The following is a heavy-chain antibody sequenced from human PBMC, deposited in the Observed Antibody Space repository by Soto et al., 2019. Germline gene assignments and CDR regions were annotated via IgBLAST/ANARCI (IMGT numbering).Heavy chain of an antibody. CDR3: ARVRRPPPYYYDSSGYYYGY. CDR2: ISSSSSYT. J-gene: IGHJ4*02. CDR1: GFTFSDYY. Sequence: PGGSLRLSCAASGFTFSDYYMSWIRQAPGKGLEWVSYISSSSSYTNYADSVKGRFTISRDNAKNSLYLQMNSLRAEDTAVYYCARVRRPPPYYYDSSGYYYGYWGQGTLVTVSS. D-gene: IGHD3-22*01. V-gene: IGHV3-11*06.